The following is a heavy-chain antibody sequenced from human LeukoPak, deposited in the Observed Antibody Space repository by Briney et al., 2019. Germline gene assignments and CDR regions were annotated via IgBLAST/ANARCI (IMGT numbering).Heavy chain of an antibody. J-gene: IGHJ4*02. V-gene: IGHV3-7*01. D-gene: IGHD3-10*01. CDR1: GFTFSNYW. CDR3: AREKSYRTHY. CDR2: IKQDGSEK. Sequence: GGSLRLSCAASGFTFSNYWMSWVRQAPGKGPEWVANIKQDGSEKYYVDSVKGRFTISRDNARNTLYLQMNSLRAEDTAVYYCAREKSYRTHYWGQGTLVTVSS.